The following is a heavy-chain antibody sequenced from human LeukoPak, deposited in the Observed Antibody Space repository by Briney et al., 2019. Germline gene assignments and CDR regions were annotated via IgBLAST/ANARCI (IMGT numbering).Heavy chain of an antibody. D-gene: IGHD2-15*01. CDR2: IHYSGNT. Sequence: SETLSLTCTVSGASITAYYWSWIRQPPGKGLEWIGYIHYSGNTKYSSSLRSRVTTSVDTSRRQFSLKLNSVTAAETAVYYCARGVGCSGGTCSSVYWLDPWGQGTLVTVSS. J-gene: IGHJ5*02. CDR3: ARGVGCSGGTCSSVYWLDP. CDR1: GASITAYY. V-gene: IGHV4-59*01.